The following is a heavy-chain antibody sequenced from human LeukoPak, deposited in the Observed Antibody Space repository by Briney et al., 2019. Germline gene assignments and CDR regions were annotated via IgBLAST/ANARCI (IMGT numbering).Heavy chain of an antibody. D-gene: IGHD3-10*01. V-gene: IGHV4-30-2*01. Sequence: YIYHSESTYYNPSLKSRVTISVDRSKNQFSLKLSSVTAADTAVYYCARGGYYYGSGSEFDPWGQGTLVTVSS. CDR2: IYHSEST. J-gene: IGHJ5*02. CDR3: ARGGYYYGSGSEFDP.